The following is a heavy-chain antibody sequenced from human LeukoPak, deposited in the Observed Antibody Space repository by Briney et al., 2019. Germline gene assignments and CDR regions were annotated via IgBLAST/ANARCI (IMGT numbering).Heavy chain of an antibody. Sequence: GGSLRLSCAASGFTFSSYEMNWVRQAPGKGLEWVSFIGTSGSTIYYADSVKGRFTISRDNSKNTLYLQMNSLRTEDTAVYYCARGDKQLVFNRNKGGFDPWGQGTLVTVSS. CDR2: IGTSGSTI. V-gene: IGHV3-48*03. CDR3: ARGDKQLVFNRNKGGFDP. CDR1: GFTFSSYE. J-gene: IGHJ5*02. D-gene: IGHD6-13*01.